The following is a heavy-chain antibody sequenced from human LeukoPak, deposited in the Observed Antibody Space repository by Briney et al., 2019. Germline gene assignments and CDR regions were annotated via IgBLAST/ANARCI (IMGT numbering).Heavy chain of an antibody. CDR2: INPDGSQK. J-gene: IGHJ4*02. V-gene: IGHV3-7*01. CDR1: GFTLSGNW. CDR3: AKLLGMVTTYDY. Sequence: GGSLRLSCEASGFTLSGNWMSWVRQAPGKGLEWVASINPDGSQKLYVDSVKGRFTISRDDTKTSLYLQMNSLGAEDTAMYYCAKLLGMVTTYDYWGQGTRVTVSS. D-gene: IGHD1-26*01.